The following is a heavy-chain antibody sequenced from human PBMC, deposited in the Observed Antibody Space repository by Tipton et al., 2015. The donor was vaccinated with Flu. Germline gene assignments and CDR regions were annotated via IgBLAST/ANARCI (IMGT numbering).Heavy chain of an antibody. D-gene: IGHD3-22*01. Sequence: TLSLTCTLSGDSISSGSYYWSWIRQPAGKGLEWIGRIHTSGSTNYNPSLKSRVTISVDMSKNQFSLKLSSVTAADTAVYYCARVRSYYDSSGYYYAFDYWGQGTLVTVSS. J-gene: IGHJ4*02. CDR1: GDSISSGSYY. CDR2: IHTSGST. V-gene: IGHV4-61*02. CDR3: ARVRSYYDSSGYYYAFDY.